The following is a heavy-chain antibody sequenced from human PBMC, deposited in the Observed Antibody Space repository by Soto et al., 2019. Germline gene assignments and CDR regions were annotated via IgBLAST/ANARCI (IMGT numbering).Heavy chain of an antibody. CDR3: ARWYYYDSSGSRTLYFDY. Sequence: ASVKVSCKASGYTFTSYYMHWVRQAPGQGLEWMGIINPSGGSTSYAQKFQGRVTMTRDTSTSTVYMELSSLRSEDTAVYYCARWYYYDSSGSRTLYFDYWGQGTLVTVSS. J-gene: IGHJ4*02. CDR1: GYTFTSYY. D-gene: IGHD3-22*01. V-gene: IGHV1-46*03. CDR2: INPSGGST.